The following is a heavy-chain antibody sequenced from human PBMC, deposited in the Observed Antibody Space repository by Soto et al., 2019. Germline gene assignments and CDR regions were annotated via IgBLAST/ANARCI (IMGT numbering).Heavy chain of an antibody. J-gene: IGHJ5*02. CDR3: ARDFYCSGGSCYSGAPT. D-gene: IGHD2-15*01. CDR1: GGSISSGGYY. CDR2: IYYSGST. Sequence: TLSLTCTVSGGSISSGGYYWSWIRQHPGKGLEWIGYIYYSGSTYYNPSLKSRVTISVDTSKNQFSLKLSSVTAADTAVYYCARDFYCSGGSCYSGAPTWRQGTLVTVSS. V-gene: IGHV4-31*03.